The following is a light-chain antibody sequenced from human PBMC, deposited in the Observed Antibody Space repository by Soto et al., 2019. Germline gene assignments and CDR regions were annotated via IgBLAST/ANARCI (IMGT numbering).Light chain of an antibody. CDR3: QQYGSSPRT. CDR1: QSVSSSY. Sequence: EIVLTQSPGTLSLSPGERVTLSCRASQSVSSSYLAWYQQKPGQAPRLLIYGASSRATGIPDRFSGSGSGTEFTLTISRLESEDFAVYYCQQYGSSPRTFGPGTKVDIK. J-gene: IGKJ3*01. V-gene: IGKV3-20*01. CDR2: GAS.